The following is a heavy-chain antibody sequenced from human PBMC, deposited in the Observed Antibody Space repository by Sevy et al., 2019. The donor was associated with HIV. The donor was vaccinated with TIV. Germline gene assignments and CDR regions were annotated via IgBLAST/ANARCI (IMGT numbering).Heavy chain of an antibody. V-gene: IGHV3-23*01. CDR3: AKGGLYDILTGYYKSYYYYYGMDV. Sequence: GGSLRLSCAASGFTFSSYAMSWVRQAPGKGLEWVSAISGSGGSTYYAGSVKGRFTISRDNSKNTLYLQINSLRAEDTAVYYCAKGGLYDILTGYYKSYYYYYGMDVWGQGTTVTVSS. CDR1: GFTFSSYA. CDR2: ISGSGGST. J-gene: IGHJ6*02. D-gene: IGHD3-9*01.